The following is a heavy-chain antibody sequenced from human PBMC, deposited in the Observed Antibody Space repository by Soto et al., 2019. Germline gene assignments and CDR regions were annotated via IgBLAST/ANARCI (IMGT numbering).Heavy chain of an antibody. Sequence: PGGSLRLSCAASGFTFTNVMSWVRQAPGKGLEWISGISGSGSNTYYADSVKGRFTISRDNSKNTLYLQMNSLRAEDTALYYCARDLSVVFDYWGQGTLVTVSS. CDR3: ARDLSVVFDY. CDR1: GFTFTNV. D-gene: IGHD2-15*01. CDR2: ISGSGSNT. V-gene: IGHV3-23*01. J-gene: IGHJ4*02.